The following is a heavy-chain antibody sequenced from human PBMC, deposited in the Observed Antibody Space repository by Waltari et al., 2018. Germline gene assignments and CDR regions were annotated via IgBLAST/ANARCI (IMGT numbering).Heavy chain of an antibody. CDR2: IHHSGST. D-gene: IGHD6-13*01. CDR3: ATTSGIAAAFDY. J-gene: IGHJ4*02. V-gene: IGHV4-38-2*01. CDR1: GYSISSGYY. Sequence: QVQLQESGPGLVKPSETLSLTCAVSGYSISSGYYWGWIRQPPWKGLEWIGSIHHSGSTYYNPSLKSRVTISVDTSKNQFSLKLSSVTAADTAVYYCATTSGIAAAFDYWGQGTLVTVSS.